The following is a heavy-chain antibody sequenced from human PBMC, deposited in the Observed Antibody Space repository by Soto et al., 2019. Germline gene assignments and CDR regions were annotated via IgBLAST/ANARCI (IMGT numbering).Heavy chain of an antibody. D-gene: IGHD4-17*01. CDR2: IYYSGST. CDR1: GDSINNRSYY. Sequence: PSETLSLTCTVTGDSINNRSYYWGWIRQPPGKGLEWIGSIYYSGSTYNNPSLKSRVSMSVDTSKNQFSLKLRSVTAADTALYYCARQRTSVATQAYFDSWGQGSRLTVSS. CDR3: ARQRTSVATQAYFDS. J-gene: IGHJ4*02. V-gene: IGHV4-39*01.